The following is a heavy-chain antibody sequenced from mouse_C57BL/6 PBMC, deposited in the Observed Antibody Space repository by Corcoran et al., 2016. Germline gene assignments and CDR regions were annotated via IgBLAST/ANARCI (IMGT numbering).Heavy chain of an antibody. CDR1: GYTFTSYG. CDR2: IYPRSGNT. CDR3: ARGRGNSAWFAY. J-gene: IGHJ3*01. Sequence: QVQLQQSGAELARPGASVQLSCKASGYTFTSYGISWVKQRTGQGLEWIGEIYPRSGNTYYNEKFKGKATLTADKSSSTAYMELRSLTSEDSAVYFCARGRGNSAWFAYWGQGTLVTVSA. V-gene: IGHV1-81*01. D-gene: IGHD2-1*01.